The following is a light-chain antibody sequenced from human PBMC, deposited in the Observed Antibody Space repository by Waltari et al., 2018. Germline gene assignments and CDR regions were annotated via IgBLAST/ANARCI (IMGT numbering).Light chain of an antibody. CDR3: QQSYSTSTWT. V-gene: IGKV1-39*01. CDR1: QSISSY. J-gene: IGKJ1*01. CDR2: AAS. Sequence: DIQMTQSPSSLSASVGDRVTITCRASQSISSYLNWYQQKPGKAPKLLIYAASSLQSGVPSRFSGSGSGTDFTFTISSLQPEDFATYYCQQSYSTSTWTFGQGTKVEIK.